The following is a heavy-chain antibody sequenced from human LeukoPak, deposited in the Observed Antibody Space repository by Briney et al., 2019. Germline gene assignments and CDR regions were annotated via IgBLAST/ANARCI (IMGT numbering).Heavy chain of an antibody. D-gene: IGHD5-18*01. CDR3: MRGYGYHHY. CDR2: IKKDGSEK. J-gene: IGHJ4*02. V-gene: IGHV3-7*03. CDR1: GFTFSSYW. Sequence: GGSLRLSCAASGFTFSSYWMSWVRQAPWKGLEWVANIKKDGSEKYYIDSVKGRFTISRDNAKNSLYLQMNSLRAEDTAVYYCMRGYGYHHYWGQGTLVTVSS.